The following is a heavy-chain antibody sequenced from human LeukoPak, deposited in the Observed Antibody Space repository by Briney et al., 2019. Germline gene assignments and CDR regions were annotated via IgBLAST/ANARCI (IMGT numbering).Heavy chain of an antibody. CDR3: ARGGVVVAAIDY. J-gene: IGHJ4*02. V-gene: IGHV4-34*01. CDR2: INHSGST. Sequence: PSETLSLTCAGYGGSFSGYYWSWIRQPPGKGLEWIGEINHSGSTNYNPSLKSRVTISVDTSKNQFSLKLSSVTAADTAVYYCARGGVVVAAIDYWGQGTLVTVSS. CDR1: GGSFSGYY. D-gene: IGHD2-15*01.